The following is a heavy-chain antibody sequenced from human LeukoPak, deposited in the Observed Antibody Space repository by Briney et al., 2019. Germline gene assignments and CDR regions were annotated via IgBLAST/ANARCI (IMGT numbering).Heavy chain of an antibody. D-gene: IGHD6-19*01. J-gene: IGHJ4*02. CDR1: GGAFSNYA. Sequence: GASVKVSCKASGGAFSNYAISWVRQAPGQGLEWMGWINPNSGDTNYAQKFQGRVTMTRDTSISTAYMELSRLRSDDTAVYYCARGPAHSSGWYTEFDYWGQGTLVTVSS. CDR2: INPNSGDT. CDR3: ARGPAHSSGWYTEFDY. V-gene: IGHV1-2*02.